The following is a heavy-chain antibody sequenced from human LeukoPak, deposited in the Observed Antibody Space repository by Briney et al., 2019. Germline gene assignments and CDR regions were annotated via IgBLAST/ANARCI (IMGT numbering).Heavy chain of an antibody. D-gene: IGHD5-24*01. CDR1: GFTFSDYY. J-gene: IGHJ3*02. V-gene: IGHV3-11*04. Sequence: GGSLRLSCAASGFTFSDYYMSWIRQAPGKGLEWVSYISSSGSTIYYADSVKGRFTISRDNAKNSLYLQMNSLRAEDTAVYYCARSGEGYNSPPLPKDAFDIWGQGTMVTVSS. CDR2: ISSSGSTI. CDR3: ARSGEGYNSPPLPKDAFDI.